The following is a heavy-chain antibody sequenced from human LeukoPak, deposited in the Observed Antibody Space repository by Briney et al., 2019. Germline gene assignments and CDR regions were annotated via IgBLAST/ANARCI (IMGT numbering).Heavy chain of an antibody. V-gene: IGHV3-21*01. CDR1: GFTFSSYS. CDR3: ARDADKYNWNSDAFDI. D-gene: IGHD1-20*01. CDR2: ISSSSSYI. J-gene: IGHJ3*02. Sequence: GGSLRLSCAASGFTFSSYSMNWVRQAPGKGLEWVSSISSSSSYIYYADSVKGRFTISRDNAKNSLYLQMNSLRAEDTAVYYCARDADKYNWNSDAFDIWGQGTMVTVSS.